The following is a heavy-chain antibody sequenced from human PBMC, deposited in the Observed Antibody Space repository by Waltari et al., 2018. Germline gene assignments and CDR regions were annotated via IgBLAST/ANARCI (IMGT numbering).Heavy chain of an antibody. J-gene: IGHJ4*02. Sequence: QVQLVQSGAEVKKPGSSVKVSCKASGGTFSSYALSWVRQAAGQGLEWMGGIIPIFGTANYAQKFQGRVTITADESTSTAYMELSSLRSEDTAVYYCAGQFGGYCSGGSCYSGFDYWGQGTLVTVSS. D-gene: IGHD2-15*01. CDR1: GGTFSSYA. CDR3: AGQFGGYCSGGSCYSGFDY. V-gene: IGHV1-69*12. CDR2: IIPIFGTA.